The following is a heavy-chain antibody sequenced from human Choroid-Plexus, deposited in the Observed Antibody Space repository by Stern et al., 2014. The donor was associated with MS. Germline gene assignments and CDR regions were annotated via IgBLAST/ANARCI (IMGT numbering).Heavy chain of an antibody. J-gene: IGHJ5*02. Sequence: VQLVESGGGVVQPGRPLRLSCVASGFTFGSCAMHWVRQAPGKGLEWVAGVSYDGSNKCYADSVKGRFTISRDNSQNTLYMQMSSLRPEDTAVYYCAKDRQYLTYFIDHWGQGSLVTVSS. CDR2: VSYDGSNK. CDR3: AKDRQYLTYFIDH. D-gene: IGHD2/OR15-2a*01. CDR1: GFTFGSCA. V-gene: IGHV3-30*18.